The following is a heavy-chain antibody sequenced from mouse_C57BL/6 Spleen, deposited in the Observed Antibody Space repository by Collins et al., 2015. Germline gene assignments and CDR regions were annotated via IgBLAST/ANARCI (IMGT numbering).Heavy chain of an antibody. CDR2: IYPGSGST. V-gene: IGHV1-55*01. Sequence: QVQLQQPGAELVKPGASVKMSCKASGYTFTSYWITWVKQRPGQGLEWIGDIYPGSGSTNYNEKFKSKATLTVGTSSSTAYMQLSSLTSEDSAVYYCARERLHGYFDYWGQGTTLTVSS. J-gene: IGHJ2*01. D-gene: IGHD2-4*01. CDR3: ARERLHGYFDY. CDR1: GYTFTSYW.